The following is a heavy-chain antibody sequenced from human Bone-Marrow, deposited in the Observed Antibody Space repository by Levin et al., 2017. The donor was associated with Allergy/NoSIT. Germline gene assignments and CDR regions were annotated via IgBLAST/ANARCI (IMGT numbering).Heavy chain of an antibody. Sequence: SETLSLTCSVSGGSISNSYWSWIRQAPGKGLEWIGYIKNSGTTKYNPSLNSRVTISSDTSKNQVSLRLTSVTAADTAVYYCASLGYTISYYDYAMDVWGQGTTVTVSS. J-gene: IGHJ6*02. D-gene: IGHD5-12*01. CDR2: IKNSGTT. V-gene: IGHV4-59*01. CDR1: GGSISNSY. CDR3: ASLGYTISYYDYAMDV.